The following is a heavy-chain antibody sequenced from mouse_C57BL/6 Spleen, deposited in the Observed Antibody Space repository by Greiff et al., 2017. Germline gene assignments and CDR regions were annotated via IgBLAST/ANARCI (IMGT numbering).Heavy chain of an antibody. D-gene: IGHD1-1*01. V-gene: IGHV1-5*01. CDR1: GYTFTSYW. J-gene: IGHJ4*01. Sequence: EVKLQESGTVLARPAASVKMSCKTSGYTFTSYWMHWVKQRPGQGLEWIGDIYPGNSDTSYNQKFKGKAKLTAVTSASTAYMELNSLTKDDSAVYYCTRTLYGFAMDYWGQGTSVTVSS. CDR3: TRTLYGFAMDY. CDR2: IYPGNSDT.